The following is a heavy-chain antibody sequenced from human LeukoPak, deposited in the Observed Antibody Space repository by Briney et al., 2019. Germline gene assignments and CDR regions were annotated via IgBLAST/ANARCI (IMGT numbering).Heavy chain of an antibody. CDR1: GGSFSSYY. Sequence: PSETLSLTCAVFGGSFSSYYWSWIRQPPGKGLEWIGEINHSGYTSYNPSLKSRVTLLVDTSKHQFSLKLTSVTAADTAVYYCARCCLQRDGDNGGGDYWGQGTLVTVSS. CDR2: INHSGYT. D-gene: IGHD4-17*01. J-gene: IGHJ4*02. V-gene: IGHV4-34*01. CDR3: ARCCLQRDGDNGGGDY.